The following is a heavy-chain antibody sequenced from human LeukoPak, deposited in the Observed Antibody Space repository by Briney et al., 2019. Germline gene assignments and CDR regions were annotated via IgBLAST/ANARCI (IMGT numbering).Heavy chain of an antibody. D-gene: IGHD1-26*01. J-gene: IGHJ3*02. Sequence: SETLSLTCTVSGGSISNYYWNWIRQPPGKGLEWIAYIYYTGSTNYNPSLKSRVTISVDTSKNQFSLKLASVTAADTAVYYCAREGVGATDDAFDIWGQGTLVTVSS. V-gene: IGHV4-59*01. CDR3: AREGVGATDDAFDI. CDR1: GGSISNYY. CDR2: IYYTGST.